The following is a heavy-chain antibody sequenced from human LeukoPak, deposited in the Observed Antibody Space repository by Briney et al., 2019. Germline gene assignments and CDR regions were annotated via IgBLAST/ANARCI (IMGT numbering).Heavy chain of an antibody. CDR3: ARDRGFSVSGSYHRGYFDY. Sequence: GGSLRLSCAASGFTFDDYAMHWVRQAPGKGLEWVSGISWNSGSMGYADSVKGRFTISRDNAKNSLYLQMNSLRAEDTAVYYCARDRGFSVSGSYHRGYFDYWGQGTLVTVSS. J-gene: IGHJ4*02. V-gene: IGHV3-9*01. CDR2: ISWNSGSM. CDR1: GFTFDDYA. D-gene: IGHD1-26*01.